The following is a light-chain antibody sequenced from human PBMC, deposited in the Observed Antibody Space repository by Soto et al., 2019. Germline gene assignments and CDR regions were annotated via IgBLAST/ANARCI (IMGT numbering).Light chain of an antibody. CDR1: SSTIGTNY. CDR2: RNN. Sequence: QTVVTQPPSASGTPGQRVTISCSGSSSTIGTNYVYWYQQLPGTAPKLLIYRNNQRSSGVPDRFSGSKSGTSASLAISGLRSEDEADYYCAAWDDSLSAWVFGGGTKVTVL. J-gene: IGLJ3*02. CDR3: AAWDDSLSAWV. V-gene: IGLV1-47*01.